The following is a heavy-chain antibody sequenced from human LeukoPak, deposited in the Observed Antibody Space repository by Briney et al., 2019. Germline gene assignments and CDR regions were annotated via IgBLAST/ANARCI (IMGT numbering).Heavy chain of an antibody. Sequence: SETLSLTCTVSGGSISSSSYYWGWIRQPPGKGLEWIGSIYYSGSTYYNPSLKSRVTISVDTSKNQFSLKLSSVTAADTAVYYCARRPPHRFLEWNYYMDVWGKGTTVTVPS. J-gene: IGHJ6*03. V-gene: IGHV4-39*01. CDR2: IYYSGST. D-gene: IGHD3-3*01. CDR1: GGSISSSSYY. CDR3: ARRPPHRFLEWNYYMDV.